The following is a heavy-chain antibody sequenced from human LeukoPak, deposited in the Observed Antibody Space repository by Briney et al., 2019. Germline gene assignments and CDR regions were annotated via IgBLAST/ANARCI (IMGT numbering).Heavy chain of an antibody. D-gene: IGHD6-13*01. V-gene: IGHV4-4*07. CDR1: GGSISSYY. CDR3: VRSDSSSSHTAFDT. J-gene: IGHJ3*02. CDR2: IYSSGST. Sequence: PSETLSLTCTVSGGSISSYYWSWIRQPAGKGLEWIGRIYSSGSTNHNPSLESRVTMSVDTSKNQFSLKLSSVTAADTAVYYCVRSDSSSSHTAFDTWGQGTMVTVSS.